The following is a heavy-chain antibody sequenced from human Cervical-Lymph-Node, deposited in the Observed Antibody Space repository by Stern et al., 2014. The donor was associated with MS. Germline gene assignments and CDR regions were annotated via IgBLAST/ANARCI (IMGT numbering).Heavy chain of an antibody. CDR3: ARQVQGFDY. Sequence: EVQLVESGAEVKQPGESLKISCKLSGYSFTIYYIAWVRQMPGKGLEWMGVISPYDSDTSYSPSFQGQVTISADKSITSAYLQWSSLRACDTAMYYCARQVQGFDYWGQGTLVTVSS. CDR2: ISPYDSDT. CDR1: GYSFTIYY. V-gene: IGHV5-51*01. J-gene: IGHJ4*02.